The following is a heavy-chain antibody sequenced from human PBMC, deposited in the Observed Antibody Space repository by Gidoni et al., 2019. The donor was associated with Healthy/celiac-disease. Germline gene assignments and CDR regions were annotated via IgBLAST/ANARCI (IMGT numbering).Heavy chain of an antibody. J-gene: IGHJ4*02. CDR2: ISGSGGST. Sequence: EVQLLESGGGLVQPGGSLRLSCAASGFTFSRDAMSWVRQAPGKGLEWVSAISGSGGSTYYADSVKGRFTISRDNSKNTLYLQMNSLRAEDTAVYYCAKGDGSSVDTAMVTWDYWGQGTLVTVSS. D-gene: IGHD5-18*01. V-gene: IGHV3-23*01. CDR1: GFTFSRDA. CDR3: AKGDGSSVDTAMVTWDY.